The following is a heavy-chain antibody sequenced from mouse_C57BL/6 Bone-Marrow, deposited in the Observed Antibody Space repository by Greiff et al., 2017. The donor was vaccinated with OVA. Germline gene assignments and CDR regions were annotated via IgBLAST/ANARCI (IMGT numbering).Heavy chain of an antibody. J-gene: IGHJ4*01. CDR1: GYPFPAYE. CDR3: TRGVTTYYAMDY. CDR2: IAPETGGT. V-gene: IGHV1-15*01. Sequence: QVQLKQSGAELVRPGASVTLSCKASGYPFPAYEMHWVRRTPVPGLEWIGAIAPETGGTAYNQKFKGKAILTADKSSSTAYMELRSLTSEDSAVYYCTRGVTTYYAMDYWGQGTSVTVSS. D-gene: IGHD2-2*01.